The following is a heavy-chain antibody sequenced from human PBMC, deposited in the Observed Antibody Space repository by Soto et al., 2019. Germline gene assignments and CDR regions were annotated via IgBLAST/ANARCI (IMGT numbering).Heavy chain of an antibody. CDR1: GGTCSSYA. CDR3: ARGKASAGPNWVDP. Sequence: QVQLVQSGAEVKKPGSSVKVSCKASGGTCSSYAISWVRQAPGQGLAWMGGSIPTFGTANYAQKFQGRVTITTDESTSTAYMERISLRSEDTAVYYCARGKASAGPNWVDPWGQGNLVTGSS. V-gene: IGHV1-69*01. D-gene: IGHD6-13*01. J-gene: IGHJ5*02. CDR2: SIPTFGTA.